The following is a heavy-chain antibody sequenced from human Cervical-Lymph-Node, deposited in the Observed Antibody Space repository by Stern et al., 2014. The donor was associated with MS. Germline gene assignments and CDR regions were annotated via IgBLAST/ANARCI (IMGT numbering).Heavy chain of an antibody. CDR1: GFTFSSYS. V-gene: IGHV3-21*01. CDR3: ARGRGGNYRYYFDY. D-gene: IGHD4-23*01. J-gene: IGHJ4*02. CDR2: ISSGSSYI. Sequence: EVQLVQSGGGLVKPGGSLRLSCAASGFTFSSYSMNWVRQAPGQGLEWVASISSGSSYIYYEDSLKGRFNISRDNDKNSLYLQMNSLRAEDTAVYYCARGRGGNYRYYFDYWGQGTLVTVSS.